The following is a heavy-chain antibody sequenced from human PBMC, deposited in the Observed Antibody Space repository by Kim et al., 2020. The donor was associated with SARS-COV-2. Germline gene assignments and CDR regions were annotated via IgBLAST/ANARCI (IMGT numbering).Heavy chain of an antibody. D-gene: IGHD3-22*01. CDR2: ITPIFGTA. CDR1: GGTFSSYA. J-gene: IGHJ3*02. CDR3: ARDMRDSSGADI. Sequence: SVKVSCKASGGTFSSYAISWVRQAPGQGLEWMGGITPIFGTANYAQKFQGRVTITADESTSTAYMELSSLRSEDTAVYYCARDMRDSSGADIWGQGTMVTVSS. V-gene: IGHV1-69*13.